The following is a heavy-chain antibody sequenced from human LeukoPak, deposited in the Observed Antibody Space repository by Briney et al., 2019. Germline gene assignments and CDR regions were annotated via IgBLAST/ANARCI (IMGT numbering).Heavy chain of an antibody. D-gene: IGHD3-22*01. CDR1: GFTFSSYW. Sequence: PGGSLRLSCAASGFTFSSYWMSWVRQAPGKGLEWVANIKQDGSEKYYVDSVKGRFTISRDHAKNSLYLQMNSLRAEDTALYYCTTLGYHLDSWGQGTLVTVSS. J-gene: IGHJ4*02. CDR2: IKQDGSEK. CDR3: TTLGYHLDS. V-gene: IGHV3-7*01.